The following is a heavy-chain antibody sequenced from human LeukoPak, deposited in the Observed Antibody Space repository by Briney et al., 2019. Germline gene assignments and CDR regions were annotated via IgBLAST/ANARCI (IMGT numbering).Heavy chain of an antibody. V-gene: IGHV3-23*01. CDR1: GFIFSRHT. Sequence: GGSLRLSCAASGFIFSRHTMNWVRQAPGKGLEWVSAISGSGGSTYYADSVKGRFTISRDNSKNTLYLQMNSLRADDTAVYYCAREAVMPVAPVKIGTSDRSLYEYYGLDVWGQGTTVTVS. CDR3: AREAVMPVAPVKIGTSDRSLYEYYGLDV. CDR2: ISGSGGST. J-gene: IGHJ6*02. D-gene: IGHD1/OR15-1a*01.